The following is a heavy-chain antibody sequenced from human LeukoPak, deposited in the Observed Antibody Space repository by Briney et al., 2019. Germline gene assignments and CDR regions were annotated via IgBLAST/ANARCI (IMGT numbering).Heavy chain of an antibody. CDR2: FDPEDGKT. CDR3: ATAPRPPDYYGSGSYPNWFDP. CDR1: GYTLTELS. V-gene: IGHV1-24*01. D-gene: IGHD3-10*01. Sequence: ASVKVSCKVSGYTLTELSMHWVRQAPGKGLEWMGGFDPEDGKTIYAQKFQGRVTMTEDTSTDTAYRELSSLRSEDTAVYYCATAPRPPDYYGSGSYPNWFDPWGQGTLVTVSS. J-gene: IGHJ5*02.